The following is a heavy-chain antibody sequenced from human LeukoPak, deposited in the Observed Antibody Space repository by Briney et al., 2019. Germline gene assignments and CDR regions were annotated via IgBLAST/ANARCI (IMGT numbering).Heavy chain of an antibody. CDR2: ISANNVET. V-gene: IGHV1-18*04. CDR3: ARVPPSAHQLLSSDY. D-gene: IGHD2-2*01. J-gene: IGHJ4*02. CDR1: GYTFTNYG. Sequence: ASVKVSCKASGYTFTNYGISWVRQAPGQGLEWMAWISANNVETRYAQNFQGRVTMTTDTSTSTAYLELRSLRSDDQAVYYCARVPPSAHQLLSSDYWGQGTQVTVSS.